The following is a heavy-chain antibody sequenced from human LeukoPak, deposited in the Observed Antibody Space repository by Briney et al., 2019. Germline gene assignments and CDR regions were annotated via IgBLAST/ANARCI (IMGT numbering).Heavy chain of an antibody. CDR2: ISGSGGST. V-gene: IGHV3-23*01. D-gene: IGHD6-19*01. Sequence: PGGSLRLSCAASGFTFSSYAMSWVRQAPGKGLEWVSAISGSGGSTYYADSVKGRFTISRDNSKNTLYLEMHSLRVEDTAVYYCAKTFLEQWLVHYWGQGTLVTVSS. J-gene: IGHJ4*02. CDR3: AKTFLEQWLVHY. CDR1: GFTFSSYA.